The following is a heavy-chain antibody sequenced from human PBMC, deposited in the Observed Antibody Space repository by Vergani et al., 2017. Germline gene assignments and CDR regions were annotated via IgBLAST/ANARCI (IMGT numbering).Heavy chain of an antibody. CDR1: GFTFSSYG. V-gene: IGHV3-30*02. CDR2: ILYDGSNK. J-gene: IGHJ4*02. D-gene: IGHD3-10*01. CDR3: AKDPDYYGSGGLLCGY. Sequence: QVHLVESGGGVVQPGGSLRLSCAASGFTFSSYGMHWVRQAPGKGLEWVAFILYDGSNKYYSDSVKGRFTISRDNSKNTLFLQMNSLRAEDTAVYYCAKDPDYYGSGGLLCGYWGQGTLVTVSS.